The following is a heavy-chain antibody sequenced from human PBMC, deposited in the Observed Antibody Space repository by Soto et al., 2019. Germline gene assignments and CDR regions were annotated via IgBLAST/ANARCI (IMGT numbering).Heavy chain of an antibody. CDR2: IRATGDTI. J-gene: IGHJ5*02. Sequence: EVQLLESGGGLVQPGGSLRLSCAASGFTFSTYAMTWVRQAPGKGLEWVSSIRATGDTIHYANSVKGRFTISRDNSKNTLYLQMNSLRAEDTAVYYCGKIGPAESWAMWFDAWGQGALVTVSS. V-gene: IGHV3-23*01. D-gene: IGHD2-2*01. CDR3: GKIGPAESWAMWFDA. CDR1: GFTFSTYA.